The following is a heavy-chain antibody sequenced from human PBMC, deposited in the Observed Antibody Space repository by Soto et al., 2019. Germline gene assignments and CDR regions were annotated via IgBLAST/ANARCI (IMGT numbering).Heavy chain of an antibody. CDR3: AKHSRETTTCCGED. V-gene: IGHV3-23*01. CDR2: ASNSGSST. Sequence: TGGSLRLSCAASGFTFRDYAMSWVRQAPGRGLEWVSGASNSGSSTYYADSVKGRFTISRDNSKNTLYLQMNSLRAEDTAVYYCAKHSRETTTCCGEDWGQGTRVTVSS. D-gene: IGHD2-2*01. CDR1: GFTFRDYA. J-gene: IGHJ4*02.